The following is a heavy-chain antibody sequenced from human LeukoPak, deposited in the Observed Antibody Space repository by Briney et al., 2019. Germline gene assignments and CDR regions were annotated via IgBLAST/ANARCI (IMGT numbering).Heavy chain of an antibody. CDR1: GYTFTSYG. Sequence: EASVKVSCKASGYTFTSYGISWVRQAPGQGLEWMGWIIAYNGNTNYAQKFQGRVTMTRDMSTSTVYMELSSLRSEDTAVYYCARDHPIAAAGDYWGQGTLVTVSS. V-gene: IGHV1-18*01. CDR2: IIAYNGNT. D-gene: IGHD6-13*01. J-gene: IGHJ4*02. CDR3: ARDHPIAAAGDY.